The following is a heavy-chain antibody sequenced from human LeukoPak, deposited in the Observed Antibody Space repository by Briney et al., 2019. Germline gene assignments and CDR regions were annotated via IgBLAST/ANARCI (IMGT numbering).Heavy chain of an antibody. D-gene: IGHD2-15*01. CDR2: INHSGST. CDR1: GFTFSSYA. CDR3: ARGVYWPYYFDY. Sequence: PGGSLRLSCAASGFTFSSYAMSWVRQAPGKGLEWIGEINHSGSTNYNPSLKSRVTISVDTSKNQFSLKLSSVTAADTAVYYCARGVYWPYYFDYWGQGTLVTVSS. J-gene: IGHJ4*02. V-gene: IGHV4-34*01.